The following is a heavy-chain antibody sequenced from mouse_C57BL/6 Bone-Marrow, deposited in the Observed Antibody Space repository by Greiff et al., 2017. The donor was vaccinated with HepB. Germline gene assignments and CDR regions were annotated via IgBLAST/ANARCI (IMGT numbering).Heavy chain of an antibody. CDR2: IYPRSGNT. Sequence: VQLQQFGAELARPGASVKLSCKASGYTFTSYGISWVKQRTGQGLEWIGEIYPRSGNTYYNEKFKGKATLTADKSSSTAYMELRSLTSEDSAVYFCAKTGKEFAYWGQGTLVTVSA. CDR3: AKTGKEFAY. J-gene: IGHJ3*01. CDR1: GYTFTSYG. D-gene: IGHD4-1*01. V-gene: IGHV1-81*01.